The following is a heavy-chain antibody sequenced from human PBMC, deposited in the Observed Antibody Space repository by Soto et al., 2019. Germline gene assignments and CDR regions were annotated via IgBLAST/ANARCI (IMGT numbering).Heavy chain of an antibody. V-gene: IGHV3-33*01. Sequence: PGGSLRLSCAASGFTFSSYGMHWVRQAPGKGLEWVAVIWYDGSNKYYADYVKGRFTISRDNSKNTLYLQMNSLRAEDTAVYYCARGGVYYDSSGYYVLGAFDIWGQGTMVTVSS. J-gene: IGHJ3*02. CDR2: IWYDGSNK. CDR1: GFTFSSYG. CDR3: ARGGVYYDSSGYYVLGAFDI. D-gene: IGHD3-22*01.